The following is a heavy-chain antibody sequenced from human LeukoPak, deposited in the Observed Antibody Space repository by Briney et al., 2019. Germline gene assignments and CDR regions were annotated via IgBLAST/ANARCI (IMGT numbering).Heavy chain of an antibody. Sequence: GGSLRLSCTASGFTFGDHGLNWVRQAPGKGLEWVSSISSSSSYIYYADSVKGRFTISRDNAKNSLYLQMNSLRAEDTAVYYCARAYYDILTGYGKTFDYWGQGTLVTVSS. CDR2: ISSSSSYI. CDR1: GFTFGDHG. D-gene: IGHD3-9*01. V-gene: IGHV3-21*01. CDR3: ARAYYDILTGYGKTFDY. J-gene: IGHJ4*02.